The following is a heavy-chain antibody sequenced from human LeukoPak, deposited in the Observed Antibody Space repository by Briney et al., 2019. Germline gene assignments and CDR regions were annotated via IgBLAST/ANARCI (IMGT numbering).Heavy chain of an antibody. CDR3: ARDKYMDDAFDI. Sequence: WETLSLTCTVSGGSISSYYWSWIRQPPGKGLEWIGYIYYSGSTNYNPSLKSRVTISVDTSKNQFSLKLSSVTAADTAVYYCARDKYMDDAFDIWGQGTMVTVSS. V-gene: IGHV4-59*01. D-gene: IGHD1-1*01. CDR1: GGSISSYY. CDR2: IYYSGST. J-gene: IGHJ3*02.